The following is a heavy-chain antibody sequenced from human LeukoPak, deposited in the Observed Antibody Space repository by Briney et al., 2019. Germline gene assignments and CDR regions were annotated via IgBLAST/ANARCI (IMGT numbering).Heavy chain of an antibody. V-gene: IGHV4-59*11. D-gene: IGHD2-21*01. CDR1: GGSISSHY. Sequence: SETLSLTCTVSGGSISSHYWSWIRQPPGKGLEWIGYIYYSGSTNYNPSLKSRVTISVDTSKNQFSLKLSSVTAADTAVYYCARDLGGGDSFDFRGQGTLVTVSS. CDR2: IYYSGST. J-gene: IGHJ4*02. CDR3: ARDLGGGDSFDF.